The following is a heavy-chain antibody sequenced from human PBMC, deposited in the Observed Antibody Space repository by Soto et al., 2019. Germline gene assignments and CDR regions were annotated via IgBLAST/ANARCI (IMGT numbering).Heavy chain of an antibody. Sequence: QVQLVQSGAEVKKPGASVKVSCKASGYTFTSYSISWVRQAPGQGLEWMGWISAYNGNTKYAQKLQGRVTMTTDTXXXXXXXXXXXXXXXXXXXXXXXXEFLFDFWGQGTLVTVSS. V-gene: IGHV1-18*01. D-gene: IGHD3-10*01. J-gene: IGHJ4*02. CDR1: GYTFTSYS. CDR2: ISAYNGNT. CDR3: XXEFLFDF.